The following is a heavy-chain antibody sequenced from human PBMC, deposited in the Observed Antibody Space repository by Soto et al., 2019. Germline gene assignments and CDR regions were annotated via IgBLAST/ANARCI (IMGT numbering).Heavy chain of an antibody. CDR3: AKHFRYFDWLLYSVPWFDP. CDR1: GFTFETTA. V-gene: IGHV3-23*01. CDR2: ISGTGLSK. Sequence: AGGSLRLSCEASGFTFETTALSWVRQAPGTGLEWVATISGTGLSKYYADSMKSRFIISRDNSRNTLYLQMNSLRAEDTAVYYCAKHFRYFDWLLYSVPWFDPWGQGTLVTVSS. D-gene: IGHD3-9*01. J-gene: IGHJ5*02.